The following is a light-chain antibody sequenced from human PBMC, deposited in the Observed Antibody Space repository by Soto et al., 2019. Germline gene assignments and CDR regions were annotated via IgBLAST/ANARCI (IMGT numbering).Light chain of an antibody. Sequence: DIQMTQSPSSLSASVGDRVTITCRASQSISSYLNWYQQKPGKAPKLLIFAASSLQSGVPSRFSGSGSGTDFTLTISSLQPDDFATSYCQQCYSTPRTFGQGTRVYSK. V-gene: IGKV1-39*01. CDR1: QSISSY. CDR2: AAS. CDR3: QQCYSTPRT. J-gene: IGKJ1*01.